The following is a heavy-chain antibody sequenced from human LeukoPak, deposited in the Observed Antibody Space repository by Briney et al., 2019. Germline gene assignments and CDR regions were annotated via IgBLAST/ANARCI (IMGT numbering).Heavy chain of an antibody. J-gene: IGHJ4*02. CDR1: GYTLIELS. CDR2: FDPEDGET. V-gene: IGHV1-24*01. CDR3: AKEPRGSSSRVTYFDY. D-gene: IGHD6-13*01. Sequence: VASVKVSCKVSGYTLIELSMHWVRQAPGKGLEWMGGFDPEDGETIYAQKFQGRVTMTEDTSTDTAYMELSSLRSEDTAVYYCAKEPRGSSSRVTYFDYWGQGTLVTVSS.